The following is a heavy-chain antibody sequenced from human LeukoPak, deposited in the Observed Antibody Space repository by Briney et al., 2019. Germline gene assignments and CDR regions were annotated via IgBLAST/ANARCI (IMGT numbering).Heavy chain of an antibody. CDR1: GGSISSSSYY. CDR3: ARQGGVESSSWHPWDY. V-gene: IGHV4-39*01. J-gene: IGHJ4*02. D-gene: IGHD6-13*01. CDR2: INHSGST. Sequence: PSETLSLTCTVSGGSISSSSYYWGWIRQPPGKGLEWIGEINHSGSTNYNPSLKSRVTISVDTSKNQFSLKLSSVTAADTAVYYCARQGGVESSSWHPWDYWGQGTLVTVSS.